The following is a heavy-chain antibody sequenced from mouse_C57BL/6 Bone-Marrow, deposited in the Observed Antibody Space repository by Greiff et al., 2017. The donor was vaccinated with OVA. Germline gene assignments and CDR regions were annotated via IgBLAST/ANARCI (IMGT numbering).Heavy chain of an antibody. V-gene: IGHV1-42*01. D-gene: IGHD2-3*01. CDR1: GYSFTGYY. Sequence: VQLKQSGPELVKPGASVKISCKASGYSFTGYYMNWVKQSPEKSLEWIGEINPSTGGTTYNQKFKAKATLTVDKSSSTAYMQLKSLTSEDSAVYYCARRDGYYPAWFAYWGQGTLVTVSA. J-gene: IGHJ3*01. CDR2: INPSTGGT. CDR3: ARRDGYYPAWFAY.